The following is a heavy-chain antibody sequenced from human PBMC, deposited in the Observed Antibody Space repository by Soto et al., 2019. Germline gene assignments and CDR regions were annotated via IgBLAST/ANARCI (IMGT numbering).Heavy chain of an antibody. CDR2: IYYSGST. J-gene: IGHJ6*02. CDR1: GGSISSGDYY. D-gene: IGHD1-1*01. CDR3: ARDGSAGTDDYGMDV. V-gene: IGHV4-30-4*01. Sequence: SETLSLTCTVSGGSISSGDYYWSWIRQPPGKGLEWSGYIYYSGSTYYNPSLKSRVTISVDTSKNQFSLKLSSVTAADTAVYYCARDGSAGTDDYGMDVWGQGTTVTVSS.